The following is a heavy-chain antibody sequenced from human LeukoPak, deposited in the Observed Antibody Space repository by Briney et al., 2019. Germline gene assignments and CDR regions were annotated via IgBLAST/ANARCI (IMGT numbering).Heavy chain of an antibody. CDR2: ISSSSSYI. D-gene: IGHD5-18*01. V-gene: IGHV3-21*01. Sequence: PGGSLRLSCAASGFTFSSYSMNWVRQAPGKGLEWVSSISSSSSYIYYADSVKGRFTISRDNAKISLYLQMNSLRAEDTAVYYCARRTMSGYDALDIWGQGTMVTVSS. J-gene: IGHJ3*02. CDR3: ARRTMSGYDALDI. CDR1: GFTFSSYS.